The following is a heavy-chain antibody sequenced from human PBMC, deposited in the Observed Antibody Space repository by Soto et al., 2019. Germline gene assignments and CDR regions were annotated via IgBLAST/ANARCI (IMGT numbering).Heavy chain of an antibody. J-gene: IGHJ6*03. Sequence: QVQLQQWGAGLLKPSETLSLTCAVYGGSFSGYYWSWIRQPPGKGLEWIGEINHSGSTNYNPSLKSRVTISVDTSKNKFSLKLSSVTAADTAVYYCARGYGSGSYYNNYYYYMDVWGKGTTVTVSS. CDR3: ARGYGSGSYYNNYYYYMDV. CDR2: INHSGST. CDR1: GGSFSGYY. D-gene: IGHD3-10*01. V-gene: IGHV4-34*01.